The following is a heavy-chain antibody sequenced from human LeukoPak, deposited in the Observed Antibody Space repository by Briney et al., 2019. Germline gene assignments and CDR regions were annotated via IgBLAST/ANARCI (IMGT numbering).Heavy chain of an antibody. CDR1: GFIFSNCW. CDR2: IKEDGSEM. D-gene: IGHD3-9*01. V-gene: IGHV3-7*01. CDR3: ARDLSGGRGYFGIDV. Sequence: GGSLRLSCAASGFIFSNCWMSWVRQAPGKGLEWVANIKEDGSEMYYVDSVKGRFTISRDNAKNSLYLQVNSLRVEDTAVYYCARDLSGGRGYFGIDVWGQGTTVTVSS. J-gene: IGHJ6*02.